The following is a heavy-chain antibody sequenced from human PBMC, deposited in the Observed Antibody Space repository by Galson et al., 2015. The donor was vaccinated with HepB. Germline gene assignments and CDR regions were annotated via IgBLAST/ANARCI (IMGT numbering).Heavy chain of an antibody. CDR3: ARGRMATVVNRDAFDI. J-gene: IGHJ3*02. CDR1: GGTFSSYA. Sequence: SVKVSCKASGGTFSSYAISWVRQAPGQGLEWMGGIIPIFGTANYAQKFQGRVTITADESTSTAYMELSSLRSEDTAVYYCARGRMATVVNRDAFDIWGQGTMVTVSS. CDR2: IIPIFGTA. D-gene: IGHD4-23*01. V-gene: IGHV1-69*13.